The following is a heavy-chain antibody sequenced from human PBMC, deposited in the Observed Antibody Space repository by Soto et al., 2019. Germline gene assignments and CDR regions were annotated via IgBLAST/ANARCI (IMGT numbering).Heavy chain of an antibody. V-gene: IGHV1-18*01. CDR1: GYTFTRSG. J-gene: IGHJ6*02. D-gene: IGHD5-12*01. Sequence: QVQLVQSGAEVKKPGASVKVSCKASGYTFTRSGISWVRQAPGQGPEWMGWISSYNGDTNYAQTFQGRVTMTTDTSTSTAYMELRSLRSDDTAVYYCARAGVAPYYYYGMDVWGQGTPVTVSS. CDR2: ISSYNGDT. CDR3: ARAGVAPYYYYGMDV.